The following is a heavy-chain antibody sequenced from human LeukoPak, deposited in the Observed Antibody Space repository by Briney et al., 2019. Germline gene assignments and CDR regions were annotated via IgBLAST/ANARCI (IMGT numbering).Heavy chain of an antibody. Sequence: GGSLRLSCAASGFTFSTFAMGWFRQAPGKGLNWVSTISGSGGSTYYADSVKGRFTISRDNSKNTLYLQMNSLRAEDTAVYYCAKDRKYCSSTSCPYYFDYWGQGTLVTVSS. CDR1: GFTFSTFA. J-gene: IGHJ4*02. CDR3: AKDRKYCSSTSCPYYFDY. CDR2: ISGSGGST. D-gene: IGHD2-2*01. V-gene: IGHV3-23*01.